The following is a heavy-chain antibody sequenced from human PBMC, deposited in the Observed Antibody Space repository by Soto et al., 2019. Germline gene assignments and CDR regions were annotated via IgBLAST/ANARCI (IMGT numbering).Heavy chain of an antibody. CDR2: IIPIFGTA. J-gene: IGHJ6*02. Sequence: SVKVSCKASGGTFSSYAISWVRQAPGQGLEWMGGIIPIFGTANYAQKFQGRVTITADESTSTAYMELSSLRSEDTAVYYCARYGSVSYNYYYGMDVCGQGTTVTVSS. CDR1: GGTFSSYA. CDR3: ARYGSVSYNYYYGMDV. V-gene: IGHV1-69*13. D-gene: IGHD3-10*01.